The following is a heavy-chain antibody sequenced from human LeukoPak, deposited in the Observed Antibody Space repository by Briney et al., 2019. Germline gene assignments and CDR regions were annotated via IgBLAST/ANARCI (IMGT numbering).Heavy chain of an antibody. D-gene: IGHD3-22*01. V-gene: IGHV4-61*01. J-gene: IGHJ4*02. CDR1: GGSVNSGSYY. Sequence: PSETLSLTCTVSGGSVNSGSYYWSWIRQPPGKGLEWIGYIYYSGSTNYNPSLKSRVTISVDTSKNQFSLKLSSVTAADTAVYYCARTPKNYYDSSCLDYWGQGALVTVSS. CDR2: IYYSGST. CDR3: ARTPKNYYDSSCLDY.